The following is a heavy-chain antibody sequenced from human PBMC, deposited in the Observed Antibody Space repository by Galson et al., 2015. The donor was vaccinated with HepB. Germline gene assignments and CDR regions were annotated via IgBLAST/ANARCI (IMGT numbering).Heavy chain of an antibody. V-gene: IGHV1-2*05. CDR1: GYTFTGYY. J-gene: IGHJ4*02. CDR3: AREAARYCSGGSCYYFDY. D-gene: IGHD2-15*01. CDR2: INPNGGGT. Sequence: SVKVSCKASGYTFTGYYMHWVRQAPGQGLEWMGRINPNGGGTNYAQKFQGRVTMTRDTSISTAYMELSRLRSDDTVVYYCAREAARYCSGGSCYYFDYWGQGTLVTVSS.